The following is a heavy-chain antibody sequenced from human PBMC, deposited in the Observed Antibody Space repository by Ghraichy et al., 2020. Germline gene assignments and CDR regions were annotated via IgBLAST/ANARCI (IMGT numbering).Heavy chain of an antibody. D-gene: IGHD3-10*01. Sequence: ASVKVSCKASGYTFINYGISWVRQAPGQGLEWMSWISAYNGATNYAQNFQGRVTMTTDTSTSTVYMELRSLTSHDSAVYYCARGGLSVADGLDVWGQGTTVTVSS. V-gene: IGHV1-18*01. CDR2: ISAYNGAT. CDR1: GYTFINYG. J-gene: IGHJ6*02. CDR3: ARGGLSVADGLDV.